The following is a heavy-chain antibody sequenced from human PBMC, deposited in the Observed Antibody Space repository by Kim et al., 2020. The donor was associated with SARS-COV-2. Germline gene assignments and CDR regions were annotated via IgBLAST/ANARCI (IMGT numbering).Heavy chain of an antibody. CDR1: GFTFSSYG. CDR2: IWYDGSNK. V-gene: IGHV3-33*01. Sequence: GGSLRLSCAASGFTFSSYGMHWVRQAPGKGLEWVAVIWYDGSNKYYADSVKGRFTISRDNSKNTLYLQMNSLRAEDTAVYYCARYLGYSSGWYYYYYGMDVWGQGTTVTVSS. D-gene: IGHD6-19*01. CDR3: ARYLGYSSGWYYYYYGMDV. J-gene: IGHJ6*02.